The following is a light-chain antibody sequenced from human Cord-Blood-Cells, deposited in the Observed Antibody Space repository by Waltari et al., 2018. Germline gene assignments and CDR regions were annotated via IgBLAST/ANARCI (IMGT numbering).Light chain of an antibody. CDR2: GNS. Sequence: QSVLPQPPSLSGAPGQRVTLSRTGSSSTIGAGYDVHWYQQLPGTAPKLLIYGNSNRPSGVPDRFSGSKSGTSASLAITGLQAEDEADYYCQSYDSSLSGSVFGGGTKLTVL. CDR3: QSYDSSLSGSV. CDR1: SSTIGAGYD. J-gene: IGLJ2*01. V-gene: IGLV1-40*01.